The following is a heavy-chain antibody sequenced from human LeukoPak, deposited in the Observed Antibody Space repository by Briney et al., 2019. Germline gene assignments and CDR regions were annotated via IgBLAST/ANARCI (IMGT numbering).Heavy chain of an antibody. D-gene: IGHD4-17*01. Sequence: GSSVKVSCKASGGTFSSYAISWVQQAPGQGPEWMGGIIPIFGTANYAQKFQGRVTITADKSTSTAYMELRSLRSDDTAVYYCAREDGDYNLDYWGQGTLVTVSS. V-gene: IGHV1-69*06. CDR2: IIPIFGTA. CDR1: GGTFSSYA. CDR3: AREDGDYNLDY. J-gene: IGHJ4*02.